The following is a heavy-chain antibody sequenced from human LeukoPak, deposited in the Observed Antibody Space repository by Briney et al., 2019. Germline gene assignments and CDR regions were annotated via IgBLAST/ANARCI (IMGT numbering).Heavy chain of an antibody. CDR3: VRDQVAAAGTHWYFDL. J-gene: IGHJ2*01. Sequence: ASVKVSCKASGYPFSAHFLNWVRQAPGQGLEWMGWINTNTGNPTYAQGFTGRFVFSLDTSVSTAYLQISSLKAEDTAVYYCVRDQVAAAGTHWYFDLWGRGTLVTVSS. CDR1: GYPFSAHF. D-gene: IGHD6-13*01. CDR2: INTNTGNP. V-gene: IGHV7-4-1*02.